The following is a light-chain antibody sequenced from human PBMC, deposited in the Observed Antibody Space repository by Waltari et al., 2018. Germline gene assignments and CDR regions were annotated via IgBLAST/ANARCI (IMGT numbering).Light chain of an antibody. CDR2: QTT. J-gene: IGLJ3*02. Sequence: QTVVTQEPSLSVSPGGTVTLTCVLSSGSVSSTSYVSWYQQRPGQTPRTLVYQTTIRSSGVPDRCSGSSLGNKAALVITGAQADDECDYYCLVYMGSGIWVFGGGTKLTVL. CDR3: LVYMGSGIWV. CDR1: SGSVSSTSY. V-gene: IGLV8-61*01.